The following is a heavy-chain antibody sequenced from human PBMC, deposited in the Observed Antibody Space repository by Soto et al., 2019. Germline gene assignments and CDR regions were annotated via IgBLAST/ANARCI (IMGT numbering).Heavy chain of an antibody. J-gene: IGHJ4*02. CDR2: ISGSGGST. D-gene: IGHD3-3*01. V-gene: IGHV3-23*01. CDR1: GFTFSSYA. Sequence: GGSLRLSCAASGFTFSSYAMSWVRQAPGKGLEWVSAISGSGGSTYYADSVKGRFTISRDNSKNTLYLQMNSLRAEDTAVYYCAKDRLRITIFGVVPTFDYWGQGTLVTVSS. CDR3: AKDRLRITIFGVVPTFDY.